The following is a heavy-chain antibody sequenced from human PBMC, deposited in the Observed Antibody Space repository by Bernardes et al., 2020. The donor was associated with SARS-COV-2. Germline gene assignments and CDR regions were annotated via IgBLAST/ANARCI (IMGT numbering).Heavy chain of an antibody. CDR1: GYTFTNYD. V-gene: IGHV1-8*01. D-gene: IGHD6-19*01. CDR2: MNPDSANT. CDR3: ARGPIGVAGTRVFDWFDP. Sequence: ASVKVSCKASGYTFTNYDINWVRQAAGQGLEWMGWMNPDSANTGYAQKFQGRITMTRNTSISTAYMELSSLRSEDPAVYYCARGPIGVAGTRVFDWFDPWGQGTLVTVSS. J-gene: IGHJ5*02.